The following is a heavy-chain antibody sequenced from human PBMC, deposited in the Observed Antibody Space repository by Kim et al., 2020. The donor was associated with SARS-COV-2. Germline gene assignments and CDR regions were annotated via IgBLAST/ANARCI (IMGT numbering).Heavy chain of an antibody. CDR1: GYTFTSYG. CDR3: ARDTQFFDYYYYGMDV. CDR2: ISAYNGNT. D-gene: IGHD3-3*01. Sequence: ASVKVSCKASGYTFTSYGISWVRQAPGQGLEWMGWISAYNGNTHYAQKLQGRVTRTTDTSTSTAYMELRSMRSDDTAVYYCARDTQFFDYYYYGMDVWGQGTTVTVSS. V-gene: IGHV1-18*01. J-gene: IGHJ6*02.